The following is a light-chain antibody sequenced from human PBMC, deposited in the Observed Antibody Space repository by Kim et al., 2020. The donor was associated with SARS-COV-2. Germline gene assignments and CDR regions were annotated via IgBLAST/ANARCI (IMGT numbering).Light chain of an antibody. V-gene: IGKV3-11*01. CDR2: DAP. J-gene: IGKJ5*01. CDR1: QSVTNY. Sequence: FSPGERPTLSGRSSQSVTNYLSWYRPKPGHAPSLVIYDAPNRATGIPARFSCSGSGLHFPLPISSLEPEDFAVYFCQQRSNSPITFGQGTRLEIK. CDR3: QQRSNSPIT.